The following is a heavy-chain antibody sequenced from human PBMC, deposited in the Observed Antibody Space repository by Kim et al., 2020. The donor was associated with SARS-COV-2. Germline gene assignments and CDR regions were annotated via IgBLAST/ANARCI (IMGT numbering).Heavy chain of an antibody. CDR3: ARDVSGSYLSWFDP. D-gene: IGHD1-26*01. J-gene: IGHJ5*02. Sequence: NPAPKIQVTISVDTAKNQFSLKLSSVTATDTGVYYCARDVSGSYLSWFDPWGQGTLVTVSS. V-gene: IGHV4-59*01.